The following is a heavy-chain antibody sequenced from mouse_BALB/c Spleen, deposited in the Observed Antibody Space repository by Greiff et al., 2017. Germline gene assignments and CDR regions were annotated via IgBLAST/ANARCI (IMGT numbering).Heavy chain of an antibody. CDR2: IYPSDSYT. CDR3: TGTDAMDY. CDR1: GYTFTSHW. V-gene: IGHV1-69*02. J-gene: IGHJ4*01. Sequence: QVQLQQPGAEPVRPGASVKLFCKASGYTFTSHWINWVKQRPGQGLEWDGNIYPSDSYTNYNQKFKDKATLTVDKSSSTAYMQLSSPTSEDSAVYYCTGTDAMDYWGQGTSVTVSS. D-gene: IGHD4-1*01.